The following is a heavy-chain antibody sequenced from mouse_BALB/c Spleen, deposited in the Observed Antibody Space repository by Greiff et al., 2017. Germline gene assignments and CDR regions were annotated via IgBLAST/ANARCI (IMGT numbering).Heavy chain of an antibody. J-gene: IGHJ3*01. CDR1: GYTFTEYT. Sequence: VQLHQSGPELVKPGSSVKLSCKTSGYTFTEYTMHWVKQSHGKSLEWIGGINPNNGGTNYNQKFKGKATLTVDKSSSTAYMELRSLTSEDSAVYYCARGDYGNPAWVAYWGQGTLVTVSA. D-gene: IGHD2-1*01. CDR3: ARGDYGNPAWVAY. V-gene: IGHV1-18*01. CDR2: INPNNGGT.